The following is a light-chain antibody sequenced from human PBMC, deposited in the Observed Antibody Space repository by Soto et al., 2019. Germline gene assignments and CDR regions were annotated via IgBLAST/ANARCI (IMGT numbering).Light chain of an antibody. CDR2: YDN. CDR1: SFNIGNNA. V-gene: IGLV1-36*01. J-gene: IGLJ3*02. CDR3: AAWDDSLNGQV. Sequence: QSVLTQPPSVSEAPSQRVTISCSGSSFNIGNNAVNWYQQVPGKTPKLLIYYDNLLPSGVSDRFSGSKSGTSASLAISGLQSEDEADYYCAAWDDSLNGQVLGGGTKLTVL.